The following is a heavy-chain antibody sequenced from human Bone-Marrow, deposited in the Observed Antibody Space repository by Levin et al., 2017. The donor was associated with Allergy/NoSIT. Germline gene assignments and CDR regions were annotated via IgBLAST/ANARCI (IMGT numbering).Heavy chain of an antibody. CDR1: GFTFSAHS. CDR3: ARGDGSGSYLSDY. Sequence: GGSLRLSCTASGFTFSAHSMKWVRQAPGKGLEWVSFISSSSSSIVYADSVRGRFTISRDNAKNSLYLQMNSLRAEDTAVYFCARGDGSGSYLSDYWGQGTLVTVSS. D-gene: IGHD3-10*01. V-gene: IGHV3-48*04. CDR2: ISSSSSSI. J-gene: IGHJ4*02.